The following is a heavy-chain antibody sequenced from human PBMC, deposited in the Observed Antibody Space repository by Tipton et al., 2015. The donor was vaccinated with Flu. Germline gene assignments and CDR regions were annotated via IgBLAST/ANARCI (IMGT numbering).Heavy chain of an antibody. D-gene: IGHD6-19*01. CDR2: MLSGGAT. CDR1: GFTVSSKY. V-gene: IGHV3-66*02. Sequence: SLRLSCVASGFTVSSKYMSWVRQAPGKGLEWVSVMLSGGATYFADSVKGRFTISRDNSKNTLYLQMNTLRPEDTAVYYCASMLSGWPYYFADWGQGTLVTVSS. J-gene: IGHJ4*02. CDR3: ASMLSGWPYYFAD.